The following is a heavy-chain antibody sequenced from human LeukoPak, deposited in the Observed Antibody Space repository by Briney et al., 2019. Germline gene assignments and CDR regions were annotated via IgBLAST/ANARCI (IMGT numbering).Heavy chain of an antibody. J-gene: IGHJ5*02. D-gene: IGHD4-11*01. Sequence: SQTLSLTCAVSGGSISSGGYSWSWIRQPPGKGLEWIGYTYHSGSTYYNPSLKSRVTISVDRSKNQFSLKLSSVTAADTAVYYCARDYSNYGWFDPWGQGTLVTVSS. CDR2: TYHSGST. CDR1: GGSISSGGYS. CDR3: ARDYSNYGWFDP. V-gene: IGHV4-30-2*01.